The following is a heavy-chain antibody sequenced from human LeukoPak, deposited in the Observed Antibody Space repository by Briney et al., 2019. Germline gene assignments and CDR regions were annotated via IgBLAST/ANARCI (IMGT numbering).Heavy chain of an antibody. CDR1: GYTFTSYA. D-gene: IGHD6-19*01. CDR3: ARVGLEEWLVKSDYYYYYMDV. V-gene: IGHV7-4-1*02. Sequence: ASVKVSCKASGYTFTSYAMNWVRQAPGQGREWMGWVNTNTGNPTYAQGFTGRFVFSLDTSVSTAYLQISSLKAEDTAVYYCARVGLEEWLVKSDYYYYYMDVWGKGTTVTVSS. J-gene: IGHJ6*03. CDR2: VNTNTGNP.